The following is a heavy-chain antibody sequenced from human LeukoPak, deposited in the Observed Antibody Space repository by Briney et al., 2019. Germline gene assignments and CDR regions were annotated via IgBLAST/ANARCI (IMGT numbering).Heavy chain of an antibody. Sequence: GGSLRLSCAAFGFTVRSDDMNWVRQAPGKGLEWVSTITTSDGNTYYADSVKGRFTVSRDNSKNTLFLQMNSLRAEDTAVYYCAKDGGLWVSAHWGDSWGRGTLVTVSS. V-gene: IGHV3-23*01. CDR3: AKDGGLWVSAHWGDS. CDR1: GFTVRSDD. CDR2: ITTSDGNT. D-gene: IGHD7-27*01. J-gene: IGHJ4*02.